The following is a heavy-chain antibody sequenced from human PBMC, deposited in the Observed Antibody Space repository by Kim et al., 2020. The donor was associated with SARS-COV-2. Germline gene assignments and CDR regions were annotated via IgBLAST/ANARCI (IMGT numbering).Heavy chain of an antibody. CDR1: GFTFSDYN. Sequence: GGSLRLSCAASGFTFSDYNINWFRQAPGKGLEWVGFVREKPAGGTTEYAASVKGRFTISRDDSKTVAYLQMNSLKPEDTALYYCSRDQRGYGVDFDNWGQGTPVTVSS. J-gene: IGHJ4*02. D-gene: IGHD3-22*01. CDR2: VREKPAGGTT. V-gene: IGHV3-49*03. CDR3: SRDQRGYGVDFDN.